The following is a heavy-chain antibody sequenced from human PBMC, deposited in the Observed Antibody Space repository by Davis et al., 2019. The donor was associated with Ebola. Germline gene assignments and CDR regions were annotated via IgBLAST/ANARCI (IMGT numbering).Heavy chain of an antibody. V-gene: IGHV4-38-2*01. CDR2: IYHSGST. Sequence: PSETLSLTCAVSGYSISSGYYWGWIRQPPGKGLEWIGSIYHSGSTYYNPSLKSRVTISVDTSKNQFSLKLSSVTAADTAVYYCARGPDPNDYGDYPVEGEWYFDLWGRGTLVTVSS. CDR1: GYSISSGYY. J-gene: IGHJ2*01. CDR3: ARGPDPNDYGDYPVEGEWYFDL. D-gene: IGHD4-17*01.